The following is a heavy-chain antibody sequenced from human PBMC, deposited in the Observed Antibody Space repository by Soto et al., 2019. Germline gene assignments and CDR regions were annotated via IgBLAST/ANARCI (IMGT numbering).Heavy chain of an antibody. Sequence: GGSLRLSCAASGFTFRSYGMHWVRQTPGKGLEWVAVIWYDGSNKYYADSVKGRFSISRDNSKNTLYLQMNSLRAEDTAVYYCATYYGGNSRYFQHWGQGTLVTVSS. CDR1: GFTFRSYG. J-gene: IGHJ1*01. CDR3: ATYYGGNSRYFQH. D-gene: IGHD4-17*01. CDR2: IWYDGSNK. V-gene: IGHV3-33*01.